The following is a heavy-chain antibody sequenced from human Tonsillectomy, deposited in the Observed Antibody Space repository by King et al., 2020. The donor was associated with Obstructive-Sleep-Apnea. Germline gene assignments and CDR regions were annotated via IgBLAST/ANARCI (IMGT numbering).Heavy chain of an antibody. J-gene: IGHJ6*02. Sequence: QLQESGPGLVKPSETLSLTCTVSGGSISSSSYYWGWIRQPPGKGLEWIGRIYYSGSTYYNPSLKSRVTISVDTSKNQFSLKLSSVTAADTAVYYCARVTLITGTIEFYYGMDVWGQGTTVTVSS. V-gene: IGHV4-39*07. CDR1: GGSISSSSYY. D-gene: IGHD1-7*01. CDR2: IYYSGST. CDR3: ARVTLITGTIEFYYGMDV.